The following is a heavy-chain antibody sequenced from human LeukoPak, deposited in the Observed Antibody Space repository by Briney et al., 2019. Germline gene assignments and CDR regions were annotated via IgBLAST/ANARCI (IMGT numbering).Heavy chain of an antibody. CDR2: IIVGSGRT. CDR1: GFTFSNSA. D-gene: IGHD1-26*01. J-gene: IGHJ4*02. V-gene: IGHV1-58*02. Sequence: SVKVSCKAPGFTFSNSAIQWVRQARGQRLEWIGWIIVGSGRTHYAQNLQERLTITRDMSTNTAYMELSSLRSEDTAVYYCAAELYSGTYGRCCSFAFWGQGTLVTVSS. CDR3: AAELYSGTYGRCCSFAF.